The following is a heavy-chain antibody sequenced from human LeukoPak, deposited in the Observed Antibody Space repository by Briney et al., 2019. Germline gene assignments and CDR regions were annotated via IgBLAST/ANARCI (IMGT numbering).Heavy chain of an antibody. Sequence: SETLSLTCTVSGGSTSSHYWSWIRQPPGEGLEWIGYIYYSGSTNYNPSLKSRVTISVDTSKNQFSLKLSSVTAADTAVYYCARQGAVYYDSSGYYYPYYFDYWGQGTLVTVSP. D-gene: IGHD3-22*01. J-gene: IGHJ4*02. V-gene: IGHV4-59*08. CDR3: ARQGAVYYDSSGYYYPYYFDY. CDR2: IYYSGST. CDR1: GGSTSSHY.